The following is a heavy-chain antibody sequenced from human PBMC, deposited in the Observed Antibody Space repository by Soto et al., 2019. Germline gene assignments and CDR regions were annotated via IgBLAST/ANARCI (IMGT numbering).Heavy chain of an antibody. D-gene: IGHD6-13*01. V-gene: IGHV4-34*01. J-gene: IGHJ4*02. CDR3: ARWIGRIAAAGSHNKNFDY. Sequence: SETLSLTCAVYGGSFSGYYWSWIRQPPGKGLEWIGEINHSGSTNYNPSLKSRVTISVDTSKNQFSLKLSSVTAADTAVYYCARWIGRIAAAGSHNKNFDYWGQGTLVTVSS. CDR2: INHSGST. CDR1: GGSFSGYY.